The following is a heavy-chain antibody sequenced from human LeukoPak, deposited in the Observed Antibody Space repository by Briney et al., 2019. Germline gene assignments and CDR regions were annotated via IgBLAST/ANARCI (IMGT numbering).Heavy chain of an antibody. D-gene: IGHD4-17*01. V-gene: IGHV3-30-3*01. J-gene: IGHJ4*02. CDR2: ISYDGSNK. CDR1: GFTFSSYA. CDR3: ASDGGYGDPYFDY. Sequence: GRSLRLSCAASGFTFSSYAMHWVRQAPGKGLEWVAVISYDGSNKYYADSVKGRFTISRDNSKNTLYLQMNSLRAGDTAVYYCASDGGYGDPYFDYWGQGTLVTVSS.